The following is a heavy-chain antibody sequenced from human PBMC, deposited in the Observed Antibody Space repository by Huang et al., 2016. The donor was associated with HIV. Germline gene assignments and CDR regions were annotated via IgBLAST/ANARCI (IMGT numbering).Heavy chain of an antibody. J-gene: IGHJ3*02. D-gene: IGHD5-18*01. CDR3: ARAKDTWDAYDI. Sequence: QVQLVESGGGVVQPGRSLILSCAASGFPFNTHAMPWVRQASGKGLDWVEVISNDGSNNYYADSVKGRFTISRDSSKSTLFLHMTSLRTEDTAVYYCARAKDTWDAYDIWGQGTMVIVSS. CDR2: ISNDGSNN. CDR1: GFPFNTHA. V-gene: IGHV3-30-3*01.